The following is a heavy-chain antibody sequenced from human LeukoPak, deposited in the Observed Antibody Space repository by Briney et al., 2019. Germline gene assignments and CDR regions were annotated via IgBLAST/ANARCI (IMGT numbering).Heavy chain of an antibody. CDR3: ARGSAKRGYSYGHLRIGIHWFDP. V-gene: IGHV4-34*01. Sequence: SETLSLTCAVYGGSFSGYYWSWIRQPPGKGLEWIGEINHSGSTNYNPSLKSRVTISVDTSKNQFSLKLSSVTAADTAVYYCARGSAKRGYSYGHLRIGIHWFDPWGQGTLVTVSS. J-gene: IGHJ5*02. CDR2: INHSGST. D-gene: IGHD5-18*01. CDR1: GGSFSGYY.